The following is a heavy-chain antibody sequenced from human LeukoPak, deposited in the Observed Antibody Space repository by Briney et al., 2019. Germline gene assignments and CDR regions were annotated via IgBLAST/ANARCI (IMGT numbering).Heavy chain of an antibody. J-gene: IGHJ4*02. CDR3: AGGFAREFTIDD. CDR1: GFTFSNYN. CDR2: ISSSSNII. V-gene: IGHV3-48*01. Sequence: GGSLRLSCAASGFTFSNYNMNWVRQPPGKGLQWVSYISSSSNIIYYADSVKGRFTISRDNAKNSLFLQMNSLRAEDTAVYYGAGGFAREFTIDDWGQGTLVTVSS. D-gene: IGHD6-25*01.